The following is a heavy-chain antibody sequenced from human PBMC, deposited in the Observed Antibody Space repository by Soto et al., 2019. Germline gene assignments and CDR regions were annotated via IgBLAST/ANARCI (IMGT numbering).Heavy chain of an antibody. CDR3: ARGGDYDYIWGSYRDFDY. J-gene: IGHJ4*02. D-gene: IGHD3-16*02. V-gene: IGHV3-48*01. Sequence: GGSLRLSCAASGFTFSSYSMNWVRQAPGKGLEWVSYISSSSSTIYYADSVKGRFTISRDNAKNSLYLQMNSLRAEDTAVYYCARGGDYDYIWGSYRDFDYWGQGTLVTVSS. CDR2: ISSSSSTI. CDR1: GFTFSSYS.